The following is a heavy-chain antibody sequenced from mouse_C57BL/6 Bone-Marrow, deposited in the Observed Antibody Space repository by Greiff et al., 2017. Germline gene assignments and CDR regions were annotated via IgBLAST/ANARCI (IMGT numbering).Heavy chain of an antibody. CDR3: ARGVTTHDFDC. CDR1: GFTFSSYG. D-gene: IGHD2-2*01. V-gene: IGHV5-6*01. J-gene: IGHJ2*01. Sequence: EVKLVESGGDLVKPGGSLKLSCAASGFTFSSYGMSWVRQTPDKRLAWVATISSGGSYTYYPDSVKGRFTISRDHAKNTLYLQMRSLKSEDTAMDYCARGVTTHDFDCWGQGTTLTVSS. CDR2: ISSGGSYT.